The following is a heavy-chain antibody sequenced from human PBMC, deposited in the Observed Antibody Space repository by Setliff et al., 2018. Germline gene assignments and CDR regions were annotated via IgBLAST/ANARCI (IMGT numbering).Heavy chain of an antibody. J-gene: IGHJ4*02. V-gene: IGHV4-59*06. Sequence: SETLSLTCAVYGGSFNSCYWSWIRQPPGKGLEWIGYIYYSGSTYYNPSLKSRVTISVDTSKNQFSLKLSSVTAADTAVYYCARHVLNRGTYPRPCDSWGQGTLVTVSS. CDR1: GGSFNSCY. CDR3: ARHVLNRGTYPRPCDS. D-gene: IGHD1-26*01. CDR2: IYYSGST.